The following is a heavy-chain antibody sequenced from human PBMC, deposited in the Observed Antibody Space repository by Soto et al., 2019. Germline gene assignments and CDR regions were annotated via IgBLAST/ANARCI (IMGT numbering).Heavy chain of an antibody. Sequence: ASVKVSCKASGGNFSSQAISWVRQAPGQGLEWMGRNIPILGIANYAQKFQGRVKITADKSKSTAYMELSSLRSEDKAVYYCARDGALYSYGYDYYYGMDVWGQGTTVTVYS. V-gene: IGHV1-69*04. D-gene: IGHD5-18*01. CDR1: GGNFSSQA. J-gene: IGHJ6*02. CDR2: NIPILGIA. CDR3: ARDGALYSYGYDYYYGMDV.